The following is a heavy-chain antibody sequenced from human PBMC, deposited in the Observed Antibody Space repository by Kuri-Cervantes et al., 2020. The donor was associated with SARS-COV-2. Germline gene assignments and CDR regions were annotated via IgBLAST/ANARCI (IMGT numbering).Heavy chain of an antibody. CDR1: GFTFSSYA. V-gene: IGHV3-23*01. Sequence: GGSLRLSCAASGFTFSSYAMSWVRQAPGKGLEWVSAISGSGGSTYYADSVKGRFTISRDNSKDTLYLQMNSLRAEDTAVYYCARAPPPASPRGGMDVWGQGTTVTVSS. J-gene: IGHJ6*02. CDR3: ARAPPPASPRGGMDV. CDR2: ISGSGGST. D-gene: IGHD2-2*01.